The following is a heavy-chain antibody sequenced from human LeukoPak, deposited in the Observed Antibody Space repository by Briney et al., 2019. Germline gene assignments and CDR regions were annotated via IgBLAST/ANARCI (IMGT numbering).Heavy chain of an antibody. J-gene: IGHJ4*02. V-gene: IGHV4-39*01. CDR1: GGSISSSSYY. D-gene: IGHD5-18*01. CDR2: IYYSGST. CDR3: ARRTPPGYSYGYSDY. Sequence: SETLSLTXTVSGGSISSSSYYWGWIRQPPGKGLEWIGSIYYSGSTYYNPSLKSRVTISVDTSKNQFSLKLSSVTAADTAVYYCARRTPPGYSYGYSDYWGQGTLVTVSS.